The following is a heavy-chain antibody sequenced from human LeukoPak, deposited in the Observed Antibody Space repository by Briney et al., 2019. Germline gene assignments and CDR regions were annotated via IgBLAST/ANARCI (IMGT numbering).Heavy chain of an antibody. Sequence: GGSLRLSCAASGFTFDDYAMHWVRQAPGKGLEWVSVIYSGGSTYYADSVKGRFTISRHNSKNTLYLQMNSLRAEDTAAYHCAKGRNEDGDAALNYWGQGTLVTVSS. V-gene: IGHV3-53*01. J-gene: IGHJ4*02. CDR3: AKGRNEDGDAALNY. D-gene: IGHD4-17*01. CDR2: IYSGGST. CDR1: GFTFDDYA.